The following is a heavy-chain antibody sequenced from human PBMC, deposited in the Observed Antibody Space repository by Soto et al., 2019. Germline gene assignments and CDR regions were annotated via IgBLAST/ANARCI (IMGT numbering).Heavy chain of an antibody. CDR2: IKQDGSEK. J-gene: IGHJ6*02. Sequence: GGSLRLSCAASGFTFSSYWMSWVRQAPGKGLEWVANIKQDGSEKYYVDSVKGRFTISRDNAKNSLYLQMNSLRAEDTAVYYCARDRRLVAATRYYYYYGMDVWGQWTTVTVSS. V-gene: IGHV3-7*05. CDR3: ARDRRLVAATRYYYYYGMDV. CDR1: GFTFSSYW. D-gene: IGHD2-15*01.